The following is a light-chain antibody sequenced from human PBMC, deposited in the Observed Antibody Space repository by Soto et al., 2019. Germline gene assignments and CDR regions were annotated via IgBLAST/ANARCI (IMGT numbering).Light chain of an antibody. V-gene: IGLV2-14*01. J-gene: IGLJ3*02. Sequence: QSVLTQAASVSGSPGQSITISCTGTSSDIGGSDYVSWYQKHPGKAPKVIIYEVSDRPSGVSDRFSGSKSGNTASLTISGLQAEDEADYYCSSYVTSGTLVFGGGTKQTVL. CDR3: SSYVTSGTLV. CDR2: EVS. CDR1: SSDIGGSDY.